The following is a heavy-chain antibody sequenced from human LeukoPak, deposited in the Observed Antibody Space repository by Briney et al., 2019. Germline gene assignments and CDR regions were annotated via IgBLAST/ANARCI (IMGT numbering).Heavy chain of an antibody. CDR1: GYTFISFG. Sequence: ASVKVSCKTSGYTFISFGITWVRQAPGQGLEWMGWISAYNGNTNYVEKLRGRVTMTTDRSTATAYMELRSLTSDDTAMYYCARDPFYDTVGGSYRPLDYWGQGTPITVSS. D-gene: IGHD3-16*02. CDR3: ARDPFYDTVGGSYRPLDY. V-gene: IGHV1-18*01. CDR2: ISAYNGNT. J-gene: IGHJ4*02.